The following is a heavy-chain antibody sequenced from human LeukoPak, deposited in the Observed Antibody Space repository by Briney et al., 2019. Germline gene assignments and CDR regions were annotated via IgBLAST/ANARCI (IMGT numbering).Heavy chain of an antibody. J-gene: IGHJ4*02. Sequence: PGGSLRLSCAASGFTVSSNYMSWVRQAPGKGLEWVSVIYSGGSTYYADSVKGRFTISRDNAKNSLYLQMNSLRAEDTAVYYCASSGYSYGFDYWGQGTLVTVSS. CDR1: GFTVSSNY. CDR3: ASSGYSYGFDY. D-gene: IGHD5-18*01. V-gene: IGHV3-66*01. CDR2: IYSGGST.